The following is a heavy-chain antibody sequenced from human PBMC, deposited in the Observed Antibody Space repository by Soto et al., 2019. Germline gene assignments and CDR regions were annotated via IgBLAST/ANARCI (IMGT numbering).Heavy chain of an antibody. Sequence: GGSLRLSCAASGFTFSSYSMNWVRQAPGKGLEWVSYISSSSSTIYYADSVKGRFTIYRDNAKNSLYLQMNSLRAEDTAVYYCARRESPKYYYYMDVWGKGTTVTVSS. CDR2: ISSSSSTI. V-gene: IGHV3-48*01. J-gene: IGHJ6*03. CDR3: ARRESPKYYYYMDV. CDR1: GFTFSSYS.